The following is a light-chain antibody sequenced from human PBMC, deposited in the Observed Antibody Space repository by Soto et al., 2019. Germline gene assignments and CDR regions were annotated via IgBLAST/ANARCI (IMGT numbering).Light chain of an antibody. V-gene: IGKV1-39*01. Sequence: DIRMTQSPSSLSASLGERVTITCRASQSISSYLDWYQQKPGKAPKLLIYDASSLNSGVPSRFSGSGSGTDFTLTISSLQHEDFATYYCQRSYSTPRTFGQGTQVEIK. CDR1: QSISSY. J-gene: IGKJ1*01. CDR3: QRSYSTPRT. CDR2: DAS.